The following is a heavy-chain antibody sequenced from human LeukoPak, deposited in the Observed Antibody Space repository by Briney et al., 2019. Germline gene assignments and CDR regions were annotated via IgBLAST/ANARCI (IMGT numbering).Heavy chain of an antibody. V-gene: IGHV3-13*04. D-gene: IGHD6-6*01. CDR3: ARGFVHAFDI. J-gene: IGHJ3*02. CDR1: GFTFSSYG. Sequence: GGSLRLSCAASGFTFSSYGMHWVRQATGKGLEWVSAIGVAGDTYYPGSVKGRFTISRENAKNSLYLQMNSLSAGDTAVYYCARGFVHAFDIWGQGTMVAVSS. CDR2: IGVAGDT.